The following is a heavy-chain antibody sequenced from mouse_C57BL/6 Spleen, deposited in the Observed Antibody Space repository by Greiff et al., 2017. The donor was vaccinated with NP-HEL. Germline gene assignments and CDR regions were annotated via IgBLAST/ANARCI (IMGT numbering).Heavy chain of an antibody. CDR1: GFTFSDYY. J-gene: IGHJ1*03. Sequence: EVKLVESEGGLVQPGSSMKLSCTASGFTFSDYYMAWVRQVPEKGLEWVANINYDGSSTYYLDSLKSRFIISRDNAKNILYLQMSSLKSEDTATYYCARVRQLGRGWYFDVWGTGTTVTVSS. CDR2: INYDGSST. V-gene: IGHV5-16*01. CDR3: ARVRQLGRGWYFDV. D-gene: IGHD4-1*02.